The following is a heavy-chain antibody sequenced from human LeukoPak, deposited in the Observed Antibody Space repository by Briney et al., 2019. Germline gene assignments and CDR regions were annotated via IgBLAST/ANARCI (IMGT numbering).Heavy chain of an antibody. CDR3: ARHESSSWYLEGPSY. V-gene: IGHV4-59*08. Sequence: SQTLSLTCTVSGDSISSDYWSWIRQPPGKGLEWIGNIYYSGSTNYNPSLKSRVTISADTSKNQFSLKLSSVTAADTAVYYCARHESSSWYLEGPSYWGQGTLVTVSS. CDR2: IYYSGST. D-gene: IGHD6-13*01. CDR1: GDSISSDY. J-gene: IGHJ4*02.